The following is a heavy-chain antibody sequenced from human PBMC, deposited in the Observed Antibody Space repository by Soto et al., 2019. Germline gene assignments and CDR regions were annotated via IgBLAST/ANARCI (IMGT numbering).Heavy chain of an antibody. Sequence: GGSLRLSCAASGFTFSAYWMHWVRQAPGKGLVWVSRINSDGSGTTYADSVKGRFTISRDNAKNTLYLQMNSLRAEDTAVYYCAHSLDPSYTFDIWGQGTMVTV. CDR2: INSDGSGT. V-gene: IGHV3-74*01. D-gene: IGHD2-2*02. J-gene: IGHJ3*02. CDR3: AHSLDPSYTFDI. CDR1: GFTFSAYW.